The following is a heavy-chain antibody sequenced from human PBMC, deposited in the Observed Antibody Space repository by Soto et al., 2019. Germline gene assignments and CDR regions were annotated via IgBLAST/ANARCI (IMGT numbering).Heavy chain of an antibody. CDR2: ISSSGGT. D-gene: IGHD6-19*01. Sequence: EVQPLDSGGGLVQPGGSLRLSCAASGFAFKNYAMSWVRQAPGKGPEWVSVISSSGGTYYAESVKGRFTISRDNSKNTLYLQMNSLRAEDSAVYYCAVGYSSGWDPYDYWGQGTLVTVSS. J-gene: IGHJ4*02. CDR3: AVGYSSGWDPYDY. CDR1: GFAFKNYA. V-gene: IGHV3-23*01.